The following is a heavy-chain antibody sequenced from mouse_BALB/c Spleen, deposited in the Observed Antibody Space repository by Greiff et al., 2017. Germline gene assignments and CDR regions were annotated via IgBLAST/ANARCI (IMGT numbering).Heavy chain of an antibody. Sequence: EVHLVESGGGLVQPGGSLKLSCAASGFTFSSYGMSWVRQTPDKRLELVATINSNGGSTYYPDSVKGRFTISRDNAKNTLYLQMSSLKSEDTAMYYCARDGSMITTGAWFAYWGQGTLVTVSA. V-gene: IGHV5-6-3*01. D-gene: IGHD2-4*01. CDR1: GFTFSSYG. J-gene: IGHJ3*01. CDR3: ARDGSMITTGAWFAY. CDR2: INSNGGST.